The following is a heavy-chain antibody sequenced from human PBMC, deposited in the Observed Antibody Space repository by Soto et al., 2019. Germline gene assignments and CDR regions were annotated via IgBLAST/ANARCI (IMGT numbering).Heavy chain of an antibody. CDR2: FDPEDGET. J-gene: IGHJ6*02. CDR3: ATGGVGSSWPSYYGMDV. V-gene: IGHV1-24*01. CDR1: GYTLTELS. D-gene: IGHD6-13*01. Sequence: ASVKVSCKVSGYTLTELSMHWVRQAPGKGLEWMGGFDPEDGETIYAQKFQGRVTMTEDTSTDTAYMELSSLRSEDTAVYYCATGGVGSSWPSYYGMDVWGQGTKVTVSS.